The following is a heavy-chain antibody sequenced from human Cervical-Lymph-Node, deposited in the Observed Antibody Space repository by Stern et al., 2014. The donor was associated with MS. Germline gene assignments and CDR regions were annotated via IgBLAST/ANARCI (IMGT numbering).Heavy chain of an antibody. J-gene: IGHJ4*02. CDR1: GFIFDDYA. CDR2: INWTGDNT. D-gene: IGHD1-14*01. V-gene: IGHV3-20*04. CDR3: ARIGGAGTFDY. Sequence: EVQLVESGGGVVRPGGSLRLSCAVSGFIFDDYAMSWVRQFPGKGLEWVANINWTGDNTRYAVSVKGRFTISRDNAKNSLYLQMNSLRGEDTALYYCARIGGAGTFDYWGRGTLVTVSS.